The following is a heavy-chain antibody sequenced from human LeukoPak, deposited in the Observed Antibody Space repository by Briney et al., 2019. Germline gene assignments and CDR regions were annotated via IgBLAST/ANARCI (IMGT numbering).Heavy chain of an antibody. V-gene: IGHV3-30-3*01. CDR1: GFTFSDYY. CDR2: ISYDGSNK. Sequence: GGSLRLSCAASGFTFSDYYMSWIRQAPGKGLEWVAVISYDGSNKYYADSVKGRFTISRDNSKNTLYLQMNSLRAEDTAVYYCARDGQAFDYWGQGILVTVSS. CDR3: ARDGQAFDY. J-gene: IGHJ4*02.